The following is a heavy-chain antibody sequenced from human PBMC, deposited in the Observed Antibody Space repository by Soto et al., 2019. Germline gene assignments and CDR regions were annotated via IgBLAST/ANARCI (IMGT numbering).Heavy chain of an antibody. V-gene: IGHV4-38-2*02. CDR3: AREPVYYDFWSGYYGTGYYYGMDV. Sequence: SETLSLTCAVSGYSISSGYYWGWIRQPPGKGLEWIGSIYHSGSTYYNPSLKSRVTISVDTSKNQFSLKLSSVTAADTAVYYCAREPVYYDFWSGYYGTGYYYGMDVWGQGTTVT. CDR1: GYSISSGYY. CDR2: IYHSGST. J-gene: IGHJ6*02. D-gene: IGHD3-3*01.